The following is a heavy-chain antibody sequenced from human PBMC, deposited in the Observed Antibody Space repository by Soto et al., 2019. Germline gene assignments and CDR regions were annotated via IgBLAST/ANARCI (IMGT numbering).Heavy chain of an antibody. CDR1: GFSFSSYS. CDR2: ISSDSTYI. D-gene: IGHD2-2*01. V-gene: IGHV3-21*04. CDR3: AGGYCSSTSCYRRNYYYYYMDV. Sequence: PGGSLRLSCAASGFSFSSYSMNWVRQAPGKGLEWVSSISSDSTYIYYADSVKGRFTISRDNAKNSLYLQMNSLRAEDTAVYYCAGGYCSSTSCYRRNYYYYYMDVWGRGTTVTVSS. J-gene: IGHJ6*03.